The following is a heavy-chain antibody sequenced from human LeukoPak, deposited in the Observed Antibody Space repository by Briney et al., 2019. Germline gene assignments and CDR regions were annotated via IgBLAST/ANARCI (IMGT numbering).Heavy chain of an antibody. V-gene: IGHV4-38-2*02. CDR3: ARGLRQLVRSWRY. J-gene: IGHJ4*02. D-gene: IGHD6-6*01. Sequence: KPSETLSLTCTVSNYSISNGYFWDWIRQPPGKGLEWIGEINHSGSTNYNPSLKSRVTISVDTSKNQFSLKLSSVTAADTAVYYCARGLRQLVRSWRYWGQGTLVTVSS. CDR2: INHSGST. CDR1: NYSISNGYF.